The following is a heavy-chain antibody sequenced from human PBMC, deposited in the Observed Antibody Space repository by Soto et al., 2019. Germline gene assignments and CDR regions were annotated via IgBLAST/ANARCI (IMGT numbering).Heavy chain of an antibody. CDR2: INPKTGAT. Sequence: QVQLVQSGAEVKKSGASVKVSCKPSGYSFSDYFIQWVRQAPGQGLEWVTWINPKTGATNYAKKFQGTVSLTWDTSSTTAYMELTRLRPDDTAVYYCARIKWGLNYYNGMDVWGQGTTVIVSS. V-gene: IGHV1-2*02. J-gene: IGHJ6*02. CDR1: GYSFSDYF. D-gene: IGHD1-26*01. CDR3: ARIKWGLNYYNGMDV.